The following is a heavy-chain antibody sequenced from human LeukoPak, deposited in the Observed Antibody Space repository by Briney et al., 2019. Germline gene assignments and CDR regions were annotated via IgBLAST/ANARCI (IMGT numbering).Heavy chain of an antibody. CDR3: ARQVPWSTSGGNWFDP. Sequence: SETLSLTCAVSGYSISSGYYWGWIRQPPGKGLEWIGSIYHSGNTYYNPSFKSRVTISVDTSKNQFSLKLSSVTAADTAVYYCARQVPWSTSGGNWFDPWGQGTLVTVSS. CDR1: GYSISSGYY. CDR2: IYHSGNT. D-gene: IGHD3-3*01. V-gene: IGHV4-38-2*01. J-gene: IGHJ5*02.